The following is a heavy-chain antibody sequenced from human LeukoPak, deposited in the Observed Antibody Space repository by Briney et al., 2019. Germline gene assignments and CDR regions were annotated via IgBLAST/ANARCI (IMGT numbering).Heavy chain of an antibody. J-gene: IGHJ4*02. D-gene: IGHD4-23*01. CDR1: GGSISSYY. V-gene: IGHV4-59*01. CDR3: ARTTTVVTYFDY. Sequence: KPSETLSLTCTVSGGSISSYYWSWIRQPPGKGLEWIGYIYYSGSTNYNPSLKSRVTISVDTSKNQFPLKLSSVTAADTAVYYCARTTTVVTYFDYWGQGTLVTVSS. CDR2: IYYSGST.